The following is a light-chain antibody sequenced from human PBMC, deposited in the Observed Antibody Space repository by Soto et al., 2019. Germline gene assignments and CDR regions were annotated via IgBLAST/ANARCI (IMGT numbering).Light chain of an antibody. Sequence: DIQMTQSPSSVSASVGDTVTITCRAIQDVSTCLSGSQQRPGKAPNLLIYAASSLQIGDPSMFSGSVSGTDLTHTIAGLLPDDYATDYCQQGRRFPITFGQGTRLDIK. CDR1: QDVSTC. J-gene: IGKJ5*01. CDR3: QQGRRFPIT. CDR2: AAS. V-gene: IGKV1-12*01.